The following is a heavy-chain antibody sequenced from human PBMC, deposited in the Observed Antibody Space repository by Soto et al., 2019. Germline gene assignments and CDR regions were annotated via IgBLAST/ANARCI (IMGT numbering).Heavy chain of an antibody. CDR2: IWYDGSNK. CDR3: ARAGGGYCSGGSCYHDAFDI. Sequence: PVGSLRLSGAASGFTFSSYGMHWVRQAPGKGLEWVAVIWYDGSNKYYADSVKGRFTISRDNSKNTLYLQMNSLRAEDTAVYYCARAGGGYCSGGSCYHDAFDIWGQGTMVTVSS. CDR1: GFTFSSYG. J-gene: IGHJ3*02. D-gene: IGHD2-15*01. V-gene: IGHV3-33*01.